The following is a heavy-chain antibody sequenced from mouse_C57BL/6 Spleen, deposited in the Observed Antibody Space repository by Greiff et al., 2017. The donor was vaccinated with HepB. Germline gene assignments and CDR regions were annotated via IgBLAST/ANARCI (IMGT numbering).Heavy chain of an antibody. D-gene: IGHD4-1*01. J-gene: IGHJ4*01. Sequence: EVQLVESGPGLVKPSQSLSLTCSVTGYSITSGYYWNWIRQFPGNKLEWMGYISYDGSNNYNPSLKNRISITRDTSKNQFFLKLNSVTTEDTATYYCAREHWDHYAMDYWGQGTSVTVSS. CDR1: GYSITSGYY. V-gene: IGHV3-6*01. CDR2: ISYDGSN. CDR3: AREHWDHYAMDY.